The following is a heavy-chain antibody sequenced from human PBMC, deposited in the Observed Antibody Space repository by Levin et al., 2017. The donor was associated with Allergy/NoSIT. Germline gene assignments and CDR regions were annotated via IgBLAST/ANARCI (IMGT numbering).Heavy chain of an antibody. CDR1: GGSISSGGYS. J-gene: IGHJ6*02. D-gene: IGHD1-7*01. V-gene: IGHV4-30-2*01. CDR2: IYHSGST. CDR3: ARAPWITGITGVIYYGMDV. Sequence: SQTLSLTCAVSGGSISSGGYSWSWIRQPPGKGLEWIGYIYHSGSTYYNPSLKSRVTISVDRSKNQFSLKLSSVTAADTAVYYCARAPWITGITGVIYYGMDVWGQGTTVTVSS.